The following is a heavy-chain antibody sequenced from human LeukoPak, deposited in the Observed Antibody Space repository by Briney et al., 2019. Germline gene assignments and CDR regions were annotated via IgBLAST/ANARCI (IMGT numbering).Heavy chain of an antibody. Sequence: KPGGSLRLSCAASGFTFSDYYMSWIRQAPGKGLEWVSYISSSSSFTNHADSVKGRFTISRDNAKNSLYLHMNSLRAEDTAVYYCARDGMSDYDYFDYWGQGTLVTVSS. J-gene: IGHJ4*02. CDR2: ISSSSSFT. D-gene: IGHD5-12*01. V-gene: IGHV3-11*05. CDR3: ARDGMSDYDYFDY. CDR1: GFTFSDYY.